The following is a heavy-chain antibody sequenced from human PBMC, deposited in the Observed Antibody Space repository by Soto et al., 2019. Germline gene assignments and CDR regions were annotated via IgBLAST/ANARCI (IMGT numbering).Heavy chain of an antibody. Sequence: SETLSLTCTVSGGSISSYYWSWIRQPPGKGLEWIGYIYYSGSTNSNPSLKSRVTISVETSKNQFSLKLSSVTAADTAVYYCARHAPPNYGSGSYRSEYYFDYWGQGTLVTVSS. CDR3: ARHAPPNYGSGSYRSEYYFDY. CDR1: GGSISSYY. V-gene: IGHV4-59*08. CDR2: IYYSGST. D-gene: IGHD3-10*01. J-gene: IGHJ4*02.